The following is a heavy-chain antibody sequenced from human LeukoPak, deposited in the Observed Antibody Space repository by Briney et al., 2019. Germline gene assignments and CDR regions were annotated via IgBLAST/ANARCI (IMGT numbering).Heavy chain of an antibody. D-gene: IGHD2-2*01. Sequence: WVRQPPGKGLEWIGYIYYSGSTYYNPSLKSRVTISVDTSKNQFSLKLSSVTAADTAVYYCARGGIVVVPAAIEDSLYNWFDPWGQGTLVTVSS. CDR2: IYYSGST. CDR3: ARGGIVVVPAAIEDSLYNWFDP. V-gene: IGHV4-30-4*08. J-gene: IGHJ5*02.